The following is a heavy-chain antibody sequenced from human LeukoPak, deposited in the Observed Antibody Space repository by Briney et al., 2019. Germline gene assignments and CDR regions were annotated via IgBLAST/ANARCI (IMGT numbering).Heavy chain of an antibody. D-gene: IGHD6-19*01. J-gene: IGHJ6*02. CDR3: ARIAVSGNSLGNHYAMDV. Sequence: GGSPRLSCAASELHAMTWVRQGPGKGLEWVSAISRSGGSTYYADSVKGRFTISRDKSNNTMSLQMNSLRAEDTAVYFCARIAVSGNSLGNHYAMDVWGRGTTVTVSS. CDR2: ISRSGGST. V-gene: IGHV3-23*01. CDR1: ELHA.